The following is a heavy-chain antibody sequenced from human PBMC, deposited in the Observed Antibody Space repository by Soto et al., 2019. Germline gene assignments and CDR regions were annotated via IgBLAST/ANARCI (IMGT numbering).Heavy chain of an antibody. CDR2: IIPIFGTA. D-gene: IGHD3-22*01. V-gene: IGHV1-69*01. CDR1: GGTFSSYA. J-gene: IGHJ1*01. CDR3: ARDMDSSGSMPRLFQH. Sequence: QVQRVQSGAELKKPGSSVTVSCKASGGTFSSYAISWVRPAPGQGLEWMGGIIPIFGTANYAQQFQGRVTITADESTSTADMELSSLRSEDTAVYYCARDMDSSGSMPRLFQHLGQGTLVPVSS.